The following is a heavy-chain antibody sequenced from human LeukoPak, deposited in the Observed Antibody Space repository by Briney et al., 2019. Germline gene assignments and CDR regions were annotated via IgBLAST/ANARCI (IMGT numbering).Heavy chain of an antibody. CDR1: GFSLCSYA. Sequence: WGALRLSCAAPGFSLCSYAMSWGRPAPGEGREWVSAISGSGGRTYYADSVKGRFTISRDNSKNTLYLQMNSLRAEDTAVYYCAKEDGYGAKNYWGQGTLVTVSS. D-gene: IGHD5-24*01. V-gene: IGHV3-23*01. CDR3: AKEDGYGAKNY. J-gene: IGHJ4*02. CDR2: ISGSGGRT.